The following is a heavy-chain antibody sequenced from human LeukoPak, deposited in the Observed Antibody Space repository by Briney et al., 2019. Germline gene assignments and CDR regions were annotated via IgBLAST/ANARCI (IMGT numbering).Heavy chain of an antibody. V-gene: IGHV4-4*07. J-gene: IGHJ5*02. CDR2: INNSGST. CDR3: AREGGDPRWLDP. D-gene: IGHD6-25*01. CDR1: GGSISTFY. Sequence: PSETLSLTCTVSGGSISTFYWTWIRQPAGKGLEWIGRINNSGSTNYNPSLRSRVSMSVDMSKNQFSVTLSSVTAADTSVYFCAREGGDPRWLDPWGQGTLVTVSS.